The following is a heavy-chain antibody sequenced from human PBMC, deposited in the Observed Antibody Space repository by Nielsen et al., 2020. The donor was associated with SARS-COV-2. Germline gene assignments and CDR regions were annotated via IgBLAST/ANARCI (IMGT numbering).Heavy chain of an antibody. CDR1: GGTFSTFG. D-gene: IGHD3-10*01. CDR3: ATISPSETSYTT. J-gene: IGHJ5*02. V-gene: IGHV1-69*13. Sequence: SVKVSCKASGGTFSTFGFNWVRQAPGQGPERMGGIIPIFVTPKYAQNFQGRVTIIADESTSTVYMEMSSLRSEDTAVYYCATISPSETSYTTWGQGTLVTVSS. CDR2: IIPIFVTP.